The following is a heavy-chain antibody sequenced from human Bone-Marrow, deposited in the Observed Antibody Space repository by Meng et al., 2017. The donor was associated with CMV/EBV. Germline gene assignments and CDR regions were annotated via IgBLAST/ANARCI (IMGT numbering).Heavy chain of an antibody. CDR2: IGHKGDST. CDR3: TKHRGRLDATGRDFED. V-gene: IGHV3-23*01. CDR1: GFTFINYA. D-gene: IGHD3-10*01. J-gene: IGHJ4*02. Sequence: GESLKISCVASGFTFINYAMSWVRQAPGRGLEWVSAIGHKGDSTYYADSVKGRFTISRDNSKNTLDLQMNSLRAEDTAVYYCTKHRGRLDATGRDFEDWGQGAQVTVSS.